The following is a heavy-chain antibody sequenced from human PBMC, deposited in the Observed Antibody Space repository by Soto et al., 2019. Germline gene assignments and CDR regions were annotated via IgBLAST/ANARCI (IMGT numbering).Heavy chain of an antibody. Sequence: QVQLQESGPGLVKPSQTLSLTCTVSGGSISSGGYYWSWIRQHPGKGLEWIGYIYYSGSTYYNPSLKSRVTLSVDTSKNQFALKLSSVTAADTAVYYCARFPEPSYYYYMDVWGKGTTVTVSS. CDR3: ARFPEPSYYYYMDV. CDR2: IYYSGST. CDR1: GGSISSGGYY. J-gene: IGHJ6*03. V-gene: IGHV4-31*03.